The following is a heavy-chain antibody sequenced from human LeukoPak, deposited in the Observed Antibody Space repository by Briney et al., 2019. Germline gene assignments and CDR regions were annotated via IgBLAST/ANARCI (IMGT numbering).Heavy chain of an antibody. Sequence: GGSLRLSCAASGFTFSSYWMSWVRQAPGKGLEWVANIKQDGSEKYYVDSVKGRFTISRDNAKNSLYLQMNSLRAEDTAVYYCARSYGSGSSRLFDPWGQGTLVTVSS. CDR2: IKQDGSEK. CDR1: GFTFSSYW. J-gene: IGHJ5*02. V-gene: IGHV3-7*01. CDR3: ARSYGSGSSRLFDP. D-gene: IGHD3-10*01.